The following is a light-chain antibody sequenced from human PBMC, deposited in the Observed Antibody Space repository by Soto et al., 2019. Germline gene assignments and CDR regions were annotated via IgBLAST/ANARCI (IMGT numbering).Light chain of an antibody. V-gene: IGLV2-14*03. CDR1: SSDVGSDYNY. Sequence: QSALTQPASVSWSPGQSIAISCTGTSSDVGSDYNYVSWYQQHPGKAPKLMVYDVNNRPSGVSNRFSGSKSGTTASLTISGLQAEDEAEYYCCSYTSSRTYVFGTGTKLTVL. CDR3: CSYTSSRTYV. CDR2: DVN. J-gene: IGLJ1*01.